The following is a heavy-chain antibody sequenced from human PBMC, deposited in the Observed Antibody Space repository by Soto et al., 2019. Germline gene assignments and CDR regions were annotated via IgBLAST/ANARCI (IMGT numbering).Heavy chain of an antibody. CDR3: ARGVVPAADKGGIDY. J-gene: IGHJ4*02. D-gene: IGHD2-2*01. CDR2: INHSGST. Sequence: QVQLQQWGAGLLKPSETLSLTCAVYGGSFSGYYWSWIRQPPGKGLEWIGEINHSGSTNYNPSLKSRVTISVDTSKNQFSLKLSSVTASDTDVYYCARGVVPAADKGGIDYWGQGTLVTVSS. CDR1: GGSFSGYY. V-gene: IGHV4-34*01.